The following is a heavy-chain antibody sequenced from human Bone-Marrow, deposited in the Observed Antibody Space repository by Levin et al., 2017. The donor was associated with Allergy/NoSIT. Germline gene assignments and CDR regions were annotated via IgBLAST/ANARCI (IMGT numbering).Heavy chain of an antibody. CDR3: TTLTGWSPY. CDR1: GFTFSDAW. Sequence: GESLKISCAASGFTFSDAWMSWVRQAPGKGLEWVGRIKSKADGGTRDYAAPVKDRFFILRDDSKNTLYLQMNSLKSEDTAMYYCTTLTGWSPYWGQGNLVIVSS. CDR2: IKSKADGGTR. J-gene: IGHJ4*02. D-gene: IGHD6-19*01. V-gene: IGHV3-15*01.